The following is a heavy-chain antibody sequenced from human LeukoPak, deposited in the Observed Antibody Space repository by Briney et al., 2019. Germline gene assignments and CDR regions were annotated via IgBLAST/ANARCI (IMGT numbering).Heavy chain of an antibody. Sequence: GGSLRLPCAASGFTFNIYGMNWVRQAPGRGLEWVSVISVSGYSTYYADSVKGRFTISRDSSKSTLYLQMNSLRAEDTAIYYCAKNHDSNGYHTDDAFDLWGQGTLVTVSS. CDR2: ISVSGYST. V-gene: IGHV3-23*01. D-gene: IGHD3-22*01. CDR1: GFTFNIYG. CDR3: AKNHDSNGYHTDDAFDL. J-gene: IGHJ3*01.